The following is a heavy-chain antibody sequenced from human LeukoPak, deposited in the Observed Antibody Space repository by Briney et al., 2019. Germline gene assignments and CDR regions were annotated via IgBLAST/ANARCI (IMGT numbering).Heavy chain of an antibody. CDR2: IKQDGSEK. D-gene: IGHD6-19*01. CDR3: ARDPNIAVAGAFDY. CDR1: GFTFSSYW. V-gene: IGHV3-7*01. J-gene: IGHJ4*02. Sequence: GGSLRLSCAASGFTFSSYWMSWVRQAPGKGLEWVANIKQDGSEKYYVDSVKGRFTISRDNAKNSLYLQMNSPRAEDTAVYYCARDPNIAVAGAFDYWGQGTLVTVSS.